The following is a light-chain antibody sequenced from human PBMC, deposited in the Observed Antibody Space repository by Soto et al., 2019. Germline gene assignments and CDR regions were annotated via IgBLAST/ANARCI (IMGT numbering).Light chain of an antibody. CDR3: QHYNNWPPYT. CDR1: QNVGNS. J-gene: IGKJ2*01. Sequence: EIVMTQSPATLSVSPGERATLSCRASQNVGNSLAWYQQKPGQAPRLHIYGATTRATGIPARFSGSGSGTDFTLTISSLQSEDFAVYYCQHYNNWPPYTFGQGTKVEIK. CDR2: GAT. V-gene: IGKV3-15*01.